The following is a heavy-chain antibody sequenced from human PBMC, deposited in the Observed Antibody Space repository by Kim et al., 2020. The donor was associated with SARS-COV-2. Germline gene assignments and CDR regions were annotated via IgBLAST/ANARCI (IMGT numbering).Heavy chain of an antibody. CDR3: TRLPSFLRLERHQQDAFDI. J-gene: IGHJ3*02. CDR1: GFTFSGSA. CDR2: IRSKANSYAT. Sequence: GGSLRLSCAASGFTFSGSAMHWVRQASGKGLEWVGRIRSKANSYATAYAASVKGRFTISRDDSKNTAYLQMNSLKTEDTAVYYCTRLPSFLRLERHQQDAFDIWGQGTMVTVSS. D-gene: IGHD1-1*01. V-gene: IGHV3-73*01.